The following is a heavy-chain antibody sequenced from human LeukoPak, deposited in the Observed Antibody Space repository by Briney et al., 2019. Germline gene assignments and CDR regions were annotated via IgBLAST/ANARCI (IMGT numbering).Heavy chain of an antibody. CDR1: GYTFTGYY. CDR3: ARSSSGWYPSHY. J-gene: IGHJ4*02. CDR2: INPNSGGT. Sequence: RASVKVPCKASGYTFTGYYMHWVRQAPGQGLEWMGRINPNSGGTNYAQKFQGRVTMTRDTSISTAYMELSRLRSDDTAVYYCARSSSGWYPSHYWGQGTLVTVSS. D-gene: IGHD6-19*01. V-gene: IGHV1-2*06.